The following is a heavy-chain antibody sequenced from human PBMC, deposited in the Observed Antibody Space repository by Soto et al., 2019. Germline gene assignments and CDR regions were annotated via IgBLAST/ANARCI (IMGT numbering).Heavy chain of an antibody. CDR3: ARVRRDSSGYFLFDY. Sequence: SETLSVTCAVSGGSISSSNWWSWVRQPPGKGLEWIGEIYHSGSTNYNPSLKSRVTISVEKSKNQFSLKLSAVTAADTAVYYCARVRRDSSGYFLFDYWGQGTLVTVSS. CDR1: GGSISSSNW. D-gene: IGHD3-22*01. V-gene: IGHV4-4*02. J-gene: IGHJ4*02. CDR2: IYHSGST.